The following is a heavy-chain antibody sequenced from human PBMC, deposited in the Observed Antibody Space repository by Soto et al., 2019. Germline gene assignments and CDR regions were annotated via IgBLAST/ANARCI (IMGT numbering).Heavy chain of an antibody. Sequence: EVQLVESGGGLVQPGGSLRLSCAASGFSFSTAWMSWVRQAPGKGLEWVGRIKTATEGGTTNFAAPVKGRFTISRDDSKNMLYLQMNSLKTDDTAVYYCSTWGGYWGQGTLVTVSS. CDR2: IKTATEGGTT. J-gene: IGHJ4*02. V-gene: IGHV3-15*06. CDR3: STWGGY. D-gene: IGHD3-16*01. CDR1: GFSFSTAW.